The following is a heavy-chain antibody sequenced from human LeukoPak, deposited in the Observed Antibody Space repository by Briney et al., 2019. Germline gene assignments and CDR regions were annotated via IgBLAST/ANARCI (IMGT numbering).Heavy chain of an antibody. V-gene: IGHV4-59*01. Sequence: SETLSLSCTVSGGSISSYYWSWIRQPPGKGLEWSGYIYYSRSTNYNTSLQSRVTISVDKSKNQYSLKLSSVPATDTAGYYCARVLGDGYNHLTYYDYGMDVWGQGTTVTVSS. CDR2: IYYSRST. D-gene: IGHD5-24*01. J-gene: IGHJ6*02. CDR1: GGSISSYY. CDR3: ARVLGDGYNHLTYYDYGMDV.